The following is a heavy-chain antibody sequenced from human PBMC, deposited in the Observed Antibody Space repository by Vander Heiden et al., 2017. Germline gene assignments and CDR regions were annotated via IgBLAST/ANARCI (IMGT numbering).Heavy chain of an antibody. J-gene: IGHJ4*02. CDR2: IYYSGST. D-gene: IGHD4-17*01. CDR3: ASHYGGNFDY. V-gene: IGHV4-39*01. CDR1: GGSISSSSYY. Sequence: QLQLQESGPGLMKPSETLSLTCTASGGSISSSSYYWGWIRQPPGKGLEWIGSIYYSGSTYYNPSLKSRVTISVDTSKNQFSLKLSSVTAADTAVYYCASHYGGNFDYWGQGTLVTVSS.